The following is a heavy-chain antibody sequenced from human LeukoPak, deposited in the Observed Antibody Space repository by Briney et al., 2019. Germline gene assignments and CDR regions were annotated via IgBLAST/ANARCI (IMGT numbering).Heavy chain of an antibody. J-gene: IGHJ3*02. CDR1: GGSMSNYY. Sequence: SETLSLTCTFSGGSMSNYYWGWIRQPPGKGLEWIGNIFYSGSTYYSPSLRSRVTISLDTSRNQFSLKLNSVTAADTAVYYCAKSNGYGLVDIWGQGTMVTVSS. CDR3: AKSNGYGLVDI. V-gene: IGHV4-39*07. CDR2: IFYSGST. D-gene: IGHD3-10*01.